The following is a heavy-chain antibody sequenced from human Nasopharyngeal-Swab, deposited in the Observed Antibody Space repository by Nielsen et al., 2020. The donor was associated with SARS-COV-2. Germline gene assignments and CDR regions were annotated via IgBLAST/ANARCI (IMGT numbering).Heavy chain of an antibody. Sequence: SQTSSLTCAISGDSVSSHSAGWNWIRQSPSRGLEWLGRTLYRSKWYNDYAESVKSRIAVNPDTSKNQFSLQLNSVTPEDTAVYYCARGRDFSFDSWGQGTLVTASS. D-gene: IGHD3-3*01. J-gene: IGHJ4*02. V-gene: IGHV6-1*01. CDR3: ARGRDFSFDS. CDR2: TLYRSKWYN. CDR1: GDSVSSHSAG.